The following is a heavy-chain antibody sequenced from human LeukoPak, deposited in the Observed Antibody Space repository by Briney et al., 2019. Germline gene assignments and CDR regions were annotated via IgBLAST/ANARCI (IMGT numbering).Heavy chain of an antibody. CDR3: VKDYLTIAAAANPLFDY. J-gene: IGHJ4*02. V-gene: IGHV3-23*01. CDR1: GFTFSSYA. Sequence: PGGSLRLSCAASGFTFSSYAVTWVRQAPGKGLEWVSGITGSGDTTFYADSVKGRFTISRDNSKNTLYLQMHSLRAEDTAVYYCVKDYLTIAAAANPLFDYWGQGALVTVSS. CDR2: ITGSGDTT. D-gene: IGHD6-13*01.